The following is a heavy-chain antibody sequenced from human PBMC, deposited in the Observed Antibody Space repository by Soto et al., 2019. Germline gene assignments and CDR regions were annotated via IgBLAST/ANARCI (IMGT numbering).Heavy chain of an antibody. J-gene: IGHJ4*02. CDR2: IYYSGST. CDR3: ARGSGYDWTLDY. D-gene: IGHD5-12*01. Sequence: PSETLSLTCTVSGGSISSGGYYWSWIRQHPGKGLEWIGYIYYSGSTYYNPSLKSRVTISVDTSKNQFSLKLSSVTAADTAVYYCARGSGYDWTLDYWGQGTPVTVSS. CDR1: GGSISSGGYY. V-gene: IGHV4-31*03.